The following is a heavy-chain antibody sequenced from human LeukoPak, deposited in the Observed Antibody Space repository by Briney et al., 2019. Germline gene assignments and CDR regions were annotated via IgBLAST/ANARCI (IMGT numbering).Heavy chain of an antibody. CDR1: GYSFTSYW. Sequence: GEPLKISCQGPGYSFTSYWIGGVRQMPGKGLDWTRIFYPGDSDTRYSPSCQGQVTISADKSISTAYLQWSSLKASDTAMYYCARSLRRSGYYVYSVYWGEGRLVTVCS. V-gene: IGHV5-51*01. CDR3: ARSLRRSGYYVYSVY. CDR2: FYPGDSDT. J-gene: IGHJ4*02. D-gene: IGHD3-22*01.